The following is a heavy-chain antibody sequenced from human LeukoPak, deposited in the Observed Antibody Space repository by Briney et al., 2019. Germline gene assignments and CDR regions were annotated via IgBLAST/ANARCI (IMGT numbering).Heavy chain of an antibody. D-gene: IGHD3-10*01. CDR2: ISWNSGSM. V-gene: IGHV3-9*01. Sequence: PGGSLRLSCAASGFTFDDYAMHWVRQAPGKGLEWVSGISWNSGSMVYADSVKGRFTISRDNAKNSLYLQMNSLRAEDTAVYYCAKLAGSGSYSANEFDYWGQGTLVTVSS. J-gene: IGHJ4*02. CDR1: GFTFDDYA. CDR3: AKLAGSGSYSANEFDY.